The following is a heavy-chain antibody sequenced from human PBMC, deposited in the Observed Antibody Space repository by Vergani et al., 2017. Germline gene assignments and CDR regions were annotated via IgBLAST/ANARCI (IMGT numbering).Heavy chain of an antibody. CDR3: ARIECSGGSCYNYYYYMDV. Sequence: QVQLVESGGGLVKPGGPLRLSCAASGFTFSDYYMSWIRQAPGKGLEWVSYIRSSSSYTNYADSVKGRFTIYRDNAKNSLYLQMNSLRAEDTAVYYCARIECSGGSCYNYYYYMDVWGKGTTVTVSS. V-gene: IGHV3-11*06. J-gene: IGHJ6*03. CDR1: GFTFSDYY. D-gene: IGHD2-15*01. CDR2: IRSSSSYT.